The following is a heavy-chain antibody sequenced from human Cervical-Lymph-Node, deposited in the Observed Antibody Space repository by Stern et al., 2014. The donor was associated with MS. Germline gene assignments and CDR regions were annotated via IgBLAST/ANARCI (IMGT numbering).Heavy chain of an antibody. J-gene: IGHJ6*02. V-gene: IGHV3-7*01. CDR1: GFTFSRYW. CDR3: ARRVLVAMGGYPKTLDV. D-gene: IGHD2-2*01. Sequence: VQLVESGGVLVQPGGSLKLSCAASGFTFSRYWMTWVRQAPGKGLEWGANIKEEGSEQYYVASVKGRFTMSRDNAKNSLYLQMNSLRAEDTAVYYCARRVLVAMGGYPKTLDVWGRGTTVTVSS. CDR2: IKEEGSEQ.